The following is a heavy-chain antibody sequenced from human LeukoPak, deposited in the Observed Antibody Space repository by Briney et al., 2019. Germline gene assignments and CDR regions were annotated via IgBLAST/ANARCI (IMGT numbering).Heavy chain of an antibody. CDR2: ISGSGGST. V-gene: IGHV3-23*01. CDR3: AKDLGGSGSYYNFDY. D-gene: IGHD3-10*01. Sequence: GGSLRLSYAASGFTFSSYAMSWVRQAPGKGLEWVSAISGSGGSTYYADSVKGRFTISRDNSKNTLYLQMNSLRAEDTAVYYCAKDLGGSGSYYNFDYWGQGTLVTVSS. CDR1: GFTFSSYA. J-gene: IGHJ4*02.